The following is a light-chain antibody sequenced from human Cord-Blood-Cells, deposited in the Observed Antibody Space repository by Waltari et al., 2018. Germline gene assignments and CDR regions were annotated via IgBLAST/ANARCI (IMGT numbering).Light chain of an antibody. J-gene: IGLJ3*02. V-gene: IGLV3-10*01. Sequence: SSELTQPPSVSVSPGQPARITCSGDELPTKYAYWYQQKSGQAPVLVIYEDSKRPSGLSERFSGSSSGRMATLTISGAQVEDEADYYCYSTDSIGNHSGFGGGTKLTVL. CDR2: EDS. CDR3: YSTDSIGNHSG. CDR1: ELPTKY.